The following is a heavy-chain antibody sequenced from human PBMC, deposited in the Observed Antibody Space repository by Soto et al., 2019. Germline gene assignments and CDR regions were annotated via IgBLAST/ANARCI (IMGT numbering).Heavy chain of an antibody. Sequence: PSETLSLTCTVSGGSISSSSYYWGWIRQPPGKGLEWIGSIYYSGSTYYNPSLKSRVTISVDTSKNQFSLKLSSVTAADTAVYYCARVSRRNWGIDYWGQGTLVTVSS. D-gene: IGHD7-27*01. CDR1: GGSISSSSYY. CDR3: ARVSRRNWGIDY. V-gene: IGHV4-39*07. CDR2: IYYSGST. J-gene: IGHJ4*02.